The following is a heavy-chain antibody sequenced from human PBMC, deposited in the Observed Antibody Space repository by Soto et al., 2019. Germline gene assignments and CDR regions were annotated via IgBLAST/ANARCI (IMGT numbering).Heavy chain of an antibody. CDR3: ARESEDLTSNFDY. CDR1: GFTFTMYS. Sequence: EVQMVESGGGLVKPGGSLRLSCAAAGFTFTMYSMNWVRQAPGKGLEWVSSISSTTNYIYYGDSMKGRFTISRDNAKNSLYLEMNSLRAEDTAVYYCARESEDLTSNFDYWGQGTLVTVSS. CDR2: ISSTTNYI. J-gene: IGHJ4*02. V-gene: IGHV3-21*06.